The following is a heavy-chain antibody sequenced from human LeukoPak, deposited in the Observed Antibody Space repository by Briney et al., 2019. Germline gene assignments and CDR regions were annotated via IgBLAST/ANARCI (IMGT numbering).Heavy chain of an antibody. Sequence: GGSLRLSCAASGFTFSSYGMHWVRQAPGKGLEWVAFIRYDGSNKYYADSVKGRFTIFRDNSKNTLYLQMNSLRAEDTAVYYCAKDTSGWYEDPSRNYWGQGTLVTVSS. J-gene: IGHJ4*02. CDR1: GFTFSSYG. CDR3: AKDTSGWYEDPSRNY. CDR2: IRYDGSNK. V-gene: IGHV3-30*02. D-gene: IGHD6-19*01.